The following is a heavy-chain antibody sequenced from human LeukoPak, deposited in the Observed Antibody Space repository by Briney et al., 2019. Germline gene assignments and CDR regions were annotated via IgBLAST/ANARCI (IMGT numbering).Heavy chain of an antibody. Sequence: GGSLRLSCAASRFTFNSYAMSWVRQAPGKGLEWVSVIGGSNGITFYVGSVKGRFTISRDNSKDTLYLQMNSLRAEDTAVYYCARNENSGWGYFNYWGQGTLVTVSS. CDR1: RFTFNSYA. J-gene: IGHJ4*02. D-gene: IGHD5-12*01. V-gene: IGHV3-23*01. CDR3: ARNENSGWGYFNY. CDR2: IGGSNGIT.